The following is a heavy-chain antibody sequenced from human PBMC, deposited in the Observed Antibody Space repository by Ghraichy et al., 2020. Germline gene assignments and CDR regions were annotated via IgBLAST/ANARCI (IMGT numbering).Heavy chain of an antibody. CDR2: MTSSDRTK. CDR1: EFTFSSYS. J-gene: IGHJ6*02. D-gene: IGHD4-23*01. V-gene: IGHV3-48*02. Sequence: GGSLRLSCVGSEFTFSSYSMTWVRQCPGKGLEWVSYMTSSDRTKSYADSVKGRFTISRDNAQNSLYLELNSLSDEDTAVCYCARGSKVARFYYYDGMDVWCQETTVTVSS. CDR3: ARGSKVARFYYYDGMDV.